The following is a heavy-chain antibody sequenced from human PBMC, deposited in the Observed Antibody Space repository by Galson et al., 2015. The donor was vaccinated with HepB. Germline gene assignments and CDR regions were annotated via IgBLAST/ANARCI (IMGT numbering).Heavy chain of an antibody. CDR2: ISLNSGSI. CDR1: GFTFDEYV. J-gene: IGHJ4*02. D-gene: IGHD2-2*01. V-gene: IGHV3-9*01. Sequence: SLRLSRAASGFTFDEYVMHWVRQAPGRGLEWVSGISLNSGSIGYADFVKGLFTISRDNAKNSLYLQMNSLRAEDTALYYCAKGGLVPEYYFDYWGQGTLVTVSS. CDR3: AKGGLVPEYYFDY.